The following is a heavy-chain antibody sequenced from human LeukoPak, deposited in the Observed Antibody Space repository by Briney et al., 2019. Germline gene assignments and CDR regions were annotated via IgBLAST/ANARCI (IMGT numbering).Heavy chain of an antibody. V-gene: IGHV3-23*01. J-gene: IGHJ5*02. CDR1: GFTFSDYG. D-gene: IGHD3-10*01. CDR3: AKYSRITMVRGVDNWFDP. Sequence: GGSLRLSCAASGFTFSDYGMHWVRQAPGKGLEWVSAISGSGGSTYYADSVKGRFTISRDNSKNTLYLQMNSLRAEDTAVYYCAKYSRITMVRGVDNWFDPWGQGTLVTVSS. CDR2: ISGSGGST.